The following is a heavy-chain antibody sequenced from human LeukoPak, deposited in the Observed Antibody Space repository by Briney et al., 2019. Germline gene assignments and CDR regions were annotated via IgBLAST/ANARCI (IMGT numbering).Heavy chain of an antibody. Sequence: SETLSLTCAVSGYSISSGYYWGWIRQPPGKGLEWIGCIYHSGSTYYNPSLKSRVTISVDTSKNQFSLKLSSVTAADTAVYYCALGHDILTGYYPFDYWGQGTLVTVSS. CDR3: ALGHDILTGYYPFDY. D-gene: IGHD3-9*01. J-gene: IGHJ4*02. CDR1: GYSISSGYY. V-gene: IGHV4-38-2*01. CDR2: IYHSGST.